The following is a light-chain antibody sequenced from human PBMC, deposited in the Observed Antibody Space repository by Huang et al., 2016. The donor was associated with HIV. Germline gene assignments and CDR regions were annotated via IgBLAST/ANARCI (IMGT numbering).Light chain of an antibody. Sequence: VLTQSPATLSLSPGERATLSCRASQSVINYLAWYQHKPGQAPRLLIYDAANRAAGIPARFSGSGSGTDFTLTISSLEPEDFAVYYCQQRANWPRITFGQGTRLEIK. J-gene: IGKJ5*01. CDR3: QQRANWPRIT. CDR2: DAA. CDR1: QSVINY. V-gene: IGKV3-11*01.